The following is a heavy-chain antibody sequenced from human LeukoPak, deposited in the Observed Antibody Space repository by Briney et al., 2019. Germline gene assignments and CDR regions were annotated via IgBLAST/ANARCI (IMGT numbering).Heavy chain of an antibody. J-gene: IGHJ4*02. Sequence: PSETLSFTCTVSGGSISSSSYYWGWIRQPPGKGLEWIGSIYYSGSTYYNPSLKSRVTISVDTSKNQFSLKLTSVTAADTAVYYCARDSMTGFDYWGRGTLVTVSS. CDR1: GGSISSSSYY. CDR3: ARDSMTGFDY. CDR2: IYYSGST. V-gene: IGHV4-39*07. D-gene: IGHD1-20*01.